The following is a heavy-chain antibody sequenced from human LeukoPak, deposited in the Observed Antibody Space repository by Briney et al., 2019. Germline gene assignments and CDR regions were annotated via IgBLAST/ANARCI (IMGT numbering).Heavy chain of an antibody. J-gene: IGHJ4*02. CDR3: ARTYFFRAAYYFDD. CDR1: GFTFSDYS. D-gene: IGHD3-3*01. V-gene: IGHV3-30-3*01. Sequence: GGSLRLSCAASGFTFSDYSMHWVRQAPGKGLDWVAFISYDGSNTHYADPVRGRFTISRDNSKNIVSLQLTSLRAEDTATYYCARTYFFRAAYYFDDWGQGTLVTVSS. CDR2: ISYDGSNT.